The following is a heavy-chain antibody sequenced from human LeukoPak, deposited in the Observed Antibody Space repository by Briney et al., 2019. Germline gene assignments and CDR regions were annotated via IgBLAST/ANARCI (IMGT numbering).Heavy chain of an antibody. CDR3: ARDLGCCTNGVCHTRFDC. J-gene: IGHJ4*02. CDR1: AFIFSGHW. CDR2: IKEDGSER. D-gene: IGHD2-8*01. V-gene: IGHV3-7*03. Sequence: PGGSLRLSCEGSAFIFSGHWMNWARQTPGKGLEWVASIKEDGSERQYVDSVKGRFSISRDNTKGSLFLQLNSLRAEDTAVYYCARDLGCCTNGVCHTRFDCWGQGTLVAVSS.